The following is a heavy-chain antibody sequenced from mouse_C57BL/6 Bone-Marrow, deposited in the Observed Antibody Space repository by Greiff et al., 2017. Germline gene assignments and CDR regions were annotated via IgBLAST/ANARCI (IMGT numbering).Heavy chain of an antibody. CDR2: IDPSDSYT. CDR3: ARGLLRRAMDY. J-gene: IGHJ4*01. D-gene: IGHD2-3*01. CDR1: GYTFTSYW. Sequence: VKLQQPGAELVMPGASVKLSCKASGYTFTSYWMHWVKQRPGQGLEWIGEIDPSDSYTNYNQKFKGKSTLTVDKSSSTAYMQLSSLTSEDSAVYYCARGLLRRAMDYWGQGTSDTVSS. V-gene: IGHV1-69*01.